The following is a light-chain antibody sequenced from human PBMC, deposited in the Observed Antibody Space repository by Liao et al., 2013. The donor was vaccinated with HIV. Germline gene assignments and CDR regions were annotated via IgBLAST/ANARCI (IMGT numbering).Light chain of an antibody. Sequence: SYELTQPPSVSVSPGQTASITCSGDKLEDKYACWYQQRPGQSPVLVIYQDTQRPSGIPERFSGSNSGNTATLTISGTQGMDEADYYCQAWDNRAVFGGGTKLTVL. J-gene: IGLJ2*01. CDR2: QDT. V-gene: IGLV3-1*01. CDR1: KLEDKY. CDR3: QAWDNRAV.